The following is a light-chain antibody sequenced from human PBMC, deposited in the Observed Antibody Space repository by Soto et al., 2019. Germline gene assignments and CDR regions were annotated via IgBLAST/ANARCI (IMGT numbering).Light chain of an antibody. V-gene: IGKV3D-15*01. CDR3: KQRANWPIT. CDR1: QSVSSN. CDR2: GAS. J-gene: IGKJ5*01. Sequence: EIVMTQSPATLSVSPGERATLSCRASQSVSSNLAWYQQKPGQAPRLLIHGASSRATGIPARFSGSGSGTEFTLTISSLQSEDFAIYHCKQRANWPITFGQGTRLEIK.